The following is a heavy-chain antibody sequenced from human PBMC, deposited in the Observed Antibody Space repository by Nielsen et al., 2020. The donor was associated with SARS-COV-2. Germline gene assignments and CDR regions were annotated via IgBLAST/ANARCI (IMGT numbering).Heavy chain of an antibody. J-gene: IGHJ3*02. D-gene: IGHD3-3*01. Sequence: GESLKISCAASGFTFSDYYMSWVRQAQGKGLEWVSSISSSSSYIYYADSVKGRFTISRDNAKNSLYLQMNSLRAEDTAVYYCAIIWSGYTDAFDIWGQGTMVTVSS. V-gene: IGHV3-21*01. CDR1: GFTFSDYY. CDR3: AIIWSGYTDAFDI. CDR2: ISSSSSYI.